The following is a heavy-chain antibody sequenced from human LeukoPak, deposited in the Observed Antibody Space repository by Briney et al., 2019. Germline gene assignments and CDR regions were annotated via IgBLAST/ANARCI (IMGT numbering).Heavy chain of an antibody. CDR3: ASDLVGASWATLDH. J-gene: IGHJ4*02. CDR2: ISSSSSHI. Sequence: GGSLRLSCAASGFTFRSYSMKWVRQAPGRGLEWGSTISSSSSHIYYADSVKGRFTTSRDNAKNSLYLQMNSPRAEDTAVYYCASDLVGASWATLDHWGEGTLVTVSS. D-gene: IGHD1-26*01. V-gene: IGHV3-21*01. CDR1: GFTFRSYS.